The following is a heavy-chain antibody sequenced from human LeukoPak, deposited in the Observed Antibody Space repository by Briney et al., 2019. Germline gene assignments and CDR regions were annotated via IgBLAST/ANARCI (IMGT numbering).Heavy chain of an antibody. CDR2: ISSSGSTI. J-gene: IGHJ2*01. D-gene: IGHD3-10*01. Sequence: GGSLRLSCAASGFTFSDYYMSWIRQAPGKGLEWVSYISSSGSTIYYADSVKGRFTISRDNAKNSLYLQMNSLRAEDTAVYYCARDRDSAVRGVIPYGDWYFDLWGRGTLVTVSS. CDR3: ARDRDSAVRGVIPYGDWYFDL. CDR1: GFTFSDYY. V-gene: IGHV3-11*04.